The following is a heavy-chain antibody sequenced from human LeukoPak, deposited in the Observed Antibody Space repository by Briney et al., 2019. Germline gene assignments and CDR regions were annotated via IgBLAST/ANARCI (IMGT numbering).Heavy chain of an antibody. CDR3: ARDPSYYYDSSGYFDY. J-gene: IGHJ4*02. D-gene: IGHD3-22*01. V-gene: IGHV3-66*02. CDR2: IYSGGST. CDR1: GFTVSSNY. Sequence: GGSLRLSCAAFGFTVSSNYMSWVRQAPGKGLEWVSVIYSGGSTYYADSVKGRFTISRDNSKNTLYLQMNSLRAEDTAVYYCARDPSYYYDSSGYFDYWGQGTLVTVSS.